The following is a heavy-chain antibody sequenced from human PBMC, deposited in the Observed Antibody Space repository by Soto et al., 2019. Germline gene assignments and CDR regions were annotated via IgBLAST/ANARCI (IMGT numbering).Heavy chain of an antibody. CDR3: AHSYCSGGTCYSKYFQH. V-gene: IGHV2-5*02. CDR2: IYWDDDK. Sequence: QITLKESGPTLVKPTQTLTLTCTFSGFSLTTSGVGVGWIRQPPQKALEWLALIYWDDDKRYSPSLKSRLNITKDTSKNQVVLTMTNMDPVDTATYYCAHSYCSGGTCYSKYFQHWGQGTLVTVSS. D-gene: IGHD2-15*01. CDR1: GFSLTTSGVG. J-gene: IGHJ1*01.